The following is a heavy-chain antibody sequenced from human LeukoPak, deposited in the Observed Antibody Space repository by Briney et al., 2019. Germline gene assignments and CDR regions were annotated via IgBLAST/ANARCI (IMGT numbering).Heavy chain of an antibody. CDR3: TTWTDLYDY. V-gene: IGHV3-15*01. CDR2: IKSKTDGGTT. J-gene: IGHJ4*02. CDR1: GFTFSNAW. D-gene: IGHD3/OR15-3a*01. Sequence: PGGSLRLSCAASGFTFSNAWMSWVRQAPGKGLEWVGRIKSKTDGGTTDYAAPVKGRFVISRDDPRDTLYLQMNSLRIEDTAMYYCTTWTDLYDYWGQGILVTVSS.